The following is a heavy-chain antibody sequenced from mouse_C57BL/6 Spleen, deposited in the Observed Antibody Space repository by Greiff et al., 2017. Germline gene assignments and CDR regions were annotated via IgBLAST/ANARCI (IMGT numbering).Heavy chain of an antibody. J-gene: IGHJ3*01. Sequence: EVKLVEPGGDLVKPGGSVKLSCAASGFTFSSYGMPWVRQTPDKRLEWVGTISTGGSYTDYTDSVKGKSTITIDKAKNTLYLQMSSLKSADTAMYYCARASEGNYDEFAYWGQGTLVTVSA. CDR1: GFTFSSYG. D-gene: IGHD2-4*01. CDR3: ARASEGNYDEFAY. CDR2: ISTGGSYT. V-gene: IGHV5-6*01.